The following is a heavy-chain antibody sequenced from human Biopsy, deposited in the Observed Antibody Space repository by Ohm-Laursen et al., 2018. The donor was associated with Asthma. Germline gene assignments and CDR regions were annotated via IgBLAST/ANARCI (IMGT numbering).Heavy chain of an antibody. CDR1: GGTFSNFA. V-gene: IGHV1-69*13. CDR2: IMTVFGTT. Sequence: SVKVSCNAPGGTFSNFAISWVRQAPGQGLEWLGGIMTVFGTTNYAQTFQGRVTITADESTSTAYMEVTSLRSEDTAIYYCARCQVGYRSGWSLLLKKIYYSGMDVWGQGTAVTVSS. D-gene: IGHD6-19*01. CDR3: ARCQVGYRSGWSLLLKKIYYSGMDV. J-gene: IGHJ6*02.